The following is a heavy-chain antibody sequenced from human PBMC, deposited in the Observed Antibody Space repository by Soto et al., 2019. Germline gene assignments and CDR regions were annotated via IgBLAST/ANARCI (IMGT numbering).Heavy chain of an antibody. J-gene: IGHJ6*02. V-gene: IGHV1-2*02. CDR3: AREVTMVRGARVYGMDV. CDR1: GYMFTGYN. CDR2: INPNSGGT. Sequence: QVQLEQSGTEVKKPGASVKVSCKASGYMFTGYNMHWVRQAPGQGLEWMGWINPNSGGTNYAQKFQGRVTMTRDLPRSTAYMELSRLRSDDTAVYYCAREVTMVRGARVYGMDVWGQGTTVTVSS. D-gene: IGHD3-10*01.